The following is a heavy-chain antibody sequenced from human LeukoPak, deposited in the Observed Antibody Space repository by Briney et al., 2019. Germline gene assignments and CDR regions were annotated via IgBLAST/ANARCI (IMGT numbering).Heavy chain of an antibody. CDR2: INSDGSST. D-gene: IGHD6-13*01. J-gene: IGHJ4*02. CDR1: GFTVSSYW. CDR3: AREPIAAAGAIDY. V-gene: IGHV3-74*01. Sequence: GGSLRLSCAASGFTVSSYWMHWVRQAPGKGLVWVSRINSDGSSTSYADSVKGRFTISRDNAKNTLYLQMNSLRAEDTAVYYCAREPIAAAGAIDYWGQGTLVTVSS.